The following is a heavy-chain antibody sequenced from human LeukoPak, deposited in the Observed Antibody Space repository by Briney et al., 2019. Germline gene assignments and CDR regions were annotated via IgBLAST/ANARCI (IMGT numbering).Heavy chain of an antibody. D-gene: IGHD4-17*01. CDR1: GFTFSTYE. Sequence: PGGSLTLSCAASGFTFSTYEMNWVRQAPGKGLEWVSYISSSGSTIYYADSVKGRFTISRDNAKNSLYLQMNSLRAEDTAVYYCARGAPEGDGDYMYNWFDPWGQGTLVTVSS. V-gene: IGHV3-48*03. CDR2: ISSSGSTI. CDR3: ARGAPEGDGDYMYNWFDP. J-gene: IGHJ5*02.